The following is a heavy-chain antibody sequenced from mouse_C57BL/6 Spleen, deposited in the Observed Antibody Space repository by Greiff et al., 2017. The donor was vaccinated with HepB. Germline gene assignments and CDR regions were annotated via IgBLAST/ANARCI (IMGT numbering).Heavy chain of an antibody. V-gene: IGHV1-55*01. CDR1: GYTFTSYW. Sequence: QVQLQQPGAELVKPGASVKMSCKASGYTFTSYWITWVKQRPGQGLEWIGDIYPGSGSTNYNEKFKSKATLTVDTSSSTAYIQLSSLTSEDSAVYYCARPGSSYAMDYWGQGTSVTVSS. CDR2: IYPGSGST. J-gene: IGHJ4*01. D-gene: IGHD1-1*01. CDR3: ARPGSSYAMDY.